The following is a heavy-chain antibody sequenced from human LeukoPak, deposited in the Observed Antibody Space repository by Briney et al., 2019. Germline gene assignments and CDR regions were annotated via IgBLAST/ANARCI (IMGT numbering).Heavy chain of an antibody. J-gene: IGHJ4*02. Sequence: GGSLRLSCAASGFTFSSYSINWVRHAPGKRLEWVSSITSSSSYIYYADSVKGRFTISRDNAKNSLYLQMNSLRAEDTAVYYCARVRGYCSSTSCYALDYWGQGTLVTVSS. V-gene: IGHV3-21*01. CDR1: GFTFSSYS. CDR2: ITSSSSYI. D-gene: IGHD2-2*01. CDR3: ARVRGYCSSTSCYALDY.